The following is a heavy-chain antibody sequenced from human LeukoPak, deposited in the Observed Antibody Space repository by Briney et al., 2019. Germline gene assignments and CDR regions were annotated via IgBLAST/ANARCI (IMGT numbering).Heavy chain of an antibody. Sequence: PSETLSLTCAVYGGSFSGYYWSWIRQPPGKGLEWIGEINHSGSTNYNPSLKSRVTISVDTSKNQFSLKLSSVTAADTAVYYCASYCSSTSCDLTDAFDIWGQGTMVTVSS. CDR3: ASYCSSTSCDLTDAFDI. CDR1: GGSFSGYY. CDR2: INHSGST. D-gene: IGHD2-2*01. J-gene: IGHJ3*02. V-gene: IGHV4-34*01.